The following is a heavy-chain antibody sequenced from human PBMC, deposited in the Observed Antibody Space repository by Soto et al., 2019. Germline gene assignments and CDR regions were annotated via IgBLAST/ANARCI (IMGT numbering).Heavy chain of an antibody. CDR1: GYTFTNYG. V-gene: IGHV1-18*04. CDR2: ISAYNDNT. J-gene: IGHJ4*02. CDR3: ARASRSLGYCSSTSCSKGDY. Sequence: QVQLVQSEAEVKKPGASVKVSCTASGYTFTNYGISWVRQAPGQGLQWMGWISAYNDNTNYAQKLQGRVTMTTDNSTSTAYMELRSLTSDDTAVYYCARASRSLGYCSSTSCSKGDYWGQGTLVTVFS. D-gene: IGHD2-2*01.